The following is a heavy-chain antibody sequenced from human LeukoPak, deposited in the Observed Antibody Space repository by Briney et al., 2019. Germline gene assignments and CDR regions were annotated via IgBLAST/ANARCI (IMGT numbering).Heavy chain of an antibody. Sequence: SETLSLTCTVSGGSSSSYYWSWIRQPPGKGLEWIGYIYYSGSTNYNPSLKSRVTILVDTSKNQFSLRLSSVTAADTAVYYCARETVVLHDAFDIWGQGTMVTVSS. CDR1: GGSSSSYY. D-gene: IGHD4-23*01. CDR3: ARETVVLHDAFDI. V-gene: IGHV4-59*01. J-gene: IGHJ3*02. CDR2: IYYSGST.